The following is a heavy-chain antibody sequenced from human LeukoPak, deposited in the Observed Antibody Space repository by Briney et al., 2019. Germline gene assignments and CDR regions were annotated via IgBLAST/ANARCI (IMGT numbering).Heavy chain of an antibody. D-gene: IGHD3-9*01. CDR2: INPNSGGA. CDR3: AREYILTAYYGDY. CDR1: GYTFTGYY. J-gene: IGHJ4*02. Sequence: ASVKVSCKASGYTFTGYYMHWVRQAPGQGLEWMGWINPNSGGANYAQKFQGRVTMTWDTSISTAYMELSRLRSDDTAVYYCAREYILTAYYGDYWGQGTLVTVSS. V-gene: IGHV1-2*02.